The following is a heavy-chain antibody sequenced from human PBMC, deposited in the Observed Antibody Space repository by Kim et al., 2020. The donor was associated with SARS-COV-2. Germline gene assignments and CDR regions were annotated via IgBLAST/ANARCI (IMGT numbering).Heavy chain of an antibody. D-gene: IGHD3-10*01. V-gene: IGHV3-33*01. J-gene: IGHJ6*02. CDR2: IWYDGSNK. CDR1: GFTFSSYG. Sequence: GGSLRLSCAASGFTFSSYGMHWVRQAPGKGLEWVAVIWYDGSNKYYADSVKGRFTISRDNSKNTLYLQMNSLRAEDTAVYYCAREARGLVYYGMDVWGQGTTVTVSS. CDR3: AREARGLVYYGMDV.